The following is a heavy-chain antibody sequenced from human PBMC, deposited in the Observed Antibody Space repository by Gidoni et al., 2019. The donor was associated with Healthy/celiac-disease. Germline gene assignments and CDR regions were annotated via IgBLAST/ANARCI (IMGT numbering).Heavy chain of an antibody. D-gene: IGHD3-22*01. V-gene: IGHV3-13*01. Sequence: EVQLVESGGGLVQPGGSLRLSCAASGFTFSIYDMHWVRQATGKGLEWVSAIGTAGDTYYPGSVKGRFTISRENAKNSLYLQMNSLRAGDTAVYYCARSYYDSSGYSHFYFDYWGQGTLVTASS. CDR2: IGTAGDT. CDR1: GFTFSIYD. J-gene: IGHJ4*02. CDR3: ARSYYDSSGYSHFYFDY.